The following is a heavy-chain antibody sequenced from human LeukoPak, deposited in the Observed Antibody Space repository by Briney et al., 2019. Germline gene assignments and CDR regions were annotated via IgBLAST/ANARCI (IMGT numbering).Heavy chain of an antibody. CDR1: GLTFSSYE. Sequence: GGSLRLSCAASGLTFSSYEMNWVRQAPGKGLEWVSYISSSGSTIYYADSVKGRFTISRDNAKNALYLQMNSLRAEDRAVYYCAREPILSVDEYWGQGTLVNISS. D-gene: IGHD2/OR15-2a*01. CDR3: AREPILSVDEY. CDR2: ISSSGSTI. V-gene: IGHV3-48*03. J-gene: IGHJ4*02.